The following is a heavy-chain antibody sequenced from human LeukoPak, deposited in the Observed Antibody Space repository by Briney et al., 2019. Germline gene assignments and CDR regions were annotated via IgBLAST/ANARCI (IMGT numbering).Heavy chain of an antibody. CDR1: GFTFSSYA. J-gene: IGHJ3*02. Sequence: GGSLRLSCAASGFTFSSYAMSWVRQAPGKGLEWVAVMSYDGSNKYYADSVKGRFTIPRDDSKNTLYLQMNSLRAEDTAVYYCARAPSKGGLDAFDIWGQGTMVTVSS. CDR2: MSYDGSNK. CDR3: ARAPSKGGLDAFDI. D-gene: IGHD2-15*01. V-gene: IGHV3-30-3*01.